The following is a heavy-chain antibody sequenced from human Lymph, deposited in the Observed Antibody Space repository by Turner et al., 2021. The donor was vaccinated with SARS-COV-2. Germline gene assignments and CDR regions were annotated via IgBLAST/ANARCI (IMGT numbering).Heavy chain of an antibody. D-gene: IGHD2-15*01. CDR2: ISGSVGST. Sequence: EVQLLASGGGLVQPGGSLRLYCAVSGFTFSSYSMSWVRKAPGKGLEWVSVISGSVGSTYYADSVKGRFTISRDNSKNTLYLQMNILRAEDTAVYYCAKESLGRYLGYCSGGSCYSDYWGQGTLVTVSS. CDR3: AKESLGRYLGYCSGGSCYSDY. CDR1: GFTFSSYS. V-gene: IGHV3-23*01. J-gene: IGHJ4*02.